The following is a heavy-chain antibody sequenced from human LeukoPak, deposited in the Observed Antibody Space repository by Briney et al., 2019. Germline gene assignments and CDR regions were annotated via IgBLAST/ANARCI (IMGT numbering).Heavy chain of an antibody. D-gene: IGHD5-18*01. CDR2: ISSSSSYI. Sequence: GGSLRLSCAASGFTFSSYSMNWVRQAPGKGLEWVSSISSSSSYIYYADSVKGRFTISRDNAKNSLFLQMNSLRAEDTSVYYCARVKDTAMGEIDYWGQGTLITVSS. V-gene: IGHV3-21*01. CDR3: ARVKDTAMGEIDY. J-gene: IGHJ4*02. CDR1: GFTFSSYS.